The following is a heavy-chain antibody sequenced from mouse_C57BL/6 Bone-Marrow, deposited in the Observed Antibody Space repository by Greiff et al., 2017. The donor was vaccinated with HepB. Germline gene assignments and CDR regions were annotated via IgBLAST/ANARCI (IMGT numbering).Heavy chain of an antibody. Sequence: DVMLVESGEGLVKPGGSLKLSCAASGFTFSSYAMSWVRQTPEKRLEWVAYISSGGDYIYYADTVKGRFTISRDNARNTLYLQMSSLKSEDTAMYYCTRDTNYGNYPYWYFDVWGTGTTVTVSS. CDR3: TRDTNYGNYPYWYFDV. D-gene: IGHD2-1*01. CDR1: GFTFSSYA. V-gene: IGHV5-9-1*02. J-gene: IGHJ1*03. CDR2: ISSGGDYI.